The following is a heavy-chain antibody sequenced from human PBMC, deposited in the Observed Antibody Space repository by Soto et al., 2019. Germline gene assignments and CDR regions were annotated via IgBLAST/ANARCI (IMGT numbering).Heavy chain of an antibody. CDR2: ISYDGGNK. J-gene: IGHJ6*02. CDR3: ARGDREDIAVVIGVRPGEYGVDV. D-gene: IGHD2-15*01. CDR1: GFTFRNYA. Sequence: QVHLVESGGGVVQPGRSLRLSCAASGFTFRNYAMHWVRQASGKGLECVAVISYDGGNKFYRDYVKGRFTISRDNSKNTLYLQINSLRYEDTAVYYCARGDREDIAVVIGVRPGEYGVDVWGQGTTVTVSS. V-gene: IGHV3-30-3*01.